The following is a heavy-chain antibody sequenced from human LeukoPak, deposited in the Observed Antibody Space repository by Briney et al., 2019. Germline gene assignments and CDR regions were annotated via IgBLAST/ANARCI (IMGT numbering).Heavy chain of an antibody. CDR3: ARGPSRIVGAQLEGSLDY. Sequence: SETLSLTCTVSGGSISSSSYYWGWIRQPPGKGLEWIGSIYYSGSTYYNPSLKSRVTISVDTSKNQFSLKLSSVTAADTAVYYCARGPSRIVGAQLEGSLDYWGQGTLVTVSS. CDR1: GGSISSSSYY. J-gene: IGHJ4*02. V-gene: IGHV4-39*07. CDR2: IYYSGST. D-gene: IGHD1-26*01.